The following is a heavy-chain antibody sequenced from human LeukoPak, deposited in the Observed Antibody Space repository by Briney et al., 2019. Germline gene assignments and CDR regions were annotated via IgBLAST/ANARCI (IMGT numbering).Heavy chain of an antibody. CDR3: ARSRYFDWLSWGAFDI. CDR2: ISAYNGNT. Sequence: ASVKVSCKASGYTFTSYGISWVRQAPGQGLEWMGWISAYNGNTNYAQKLQGRVTMTTDTSTSTAYMELRSLRSDDTAVYYCARSRYFDWLSWGAFDIWGQGTMVTVSS. D-gene: IGHD3-9*01. J-gene: IGHJ3*02. V-gene: IGHV1-18*01. CDR1: GYTFTSYG.